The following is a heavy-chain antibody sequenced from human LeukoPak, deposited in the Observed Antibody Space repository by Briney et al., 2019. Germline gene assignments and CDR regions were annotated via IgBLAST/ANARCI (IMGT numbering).Heavy chain of an antibody. J-gene: IGHJ4*01. Sequence: GSVRRSCKASGYTFISYGFTWVRQAPGQGLEWMGWINAYTGNTNYAQKLQRRVTMTTDTSTSTVYMELRSLRSDDPAVYYCARALGTLSSAFDYWGHGNLSTVSS. D-gene: IGHD2-15*01. CDR3: ARALGTLSSAFDY. CDR2: INAYTGNT. V-gene: IGHV1-18*01. CDR1: GYTFISYG.